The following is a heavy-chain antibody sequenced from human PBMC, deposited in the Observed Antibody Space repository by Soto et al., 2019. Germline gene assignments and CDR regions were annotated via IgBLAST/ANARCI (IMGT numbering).Heavy chain of an antibody. CDR2: ISSSSSTI. CDR1: GFTFSSYS. D-gene: IGHD5-18*01. Sequence: GSLRLSCAASGFTFSSYSMNWVRQAPGKGLEWVSYISSSSSTIYYADSVKGRFTISRDNAKNSLYLQMNSLRDEDTAVYYCARDMKGGYSYGPQLGCVFDIWGQGTMVTVSS. CDR3: ARDMKGGYSYGPQLGCVFDI. J-gene: IGHJ3*02. V-gene: IGHV3-48*02.